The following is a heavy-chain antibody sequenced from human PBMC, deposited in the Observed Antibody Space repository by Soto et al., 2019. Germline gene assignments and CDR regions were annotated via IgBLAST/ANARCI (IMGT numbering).Heavy chain of an antibody. J-gene: IGHJ5*02. V-gene: IGHV1-3*01. CDR3: ASIDYYGSGSYSFVDWFDP. Sequence: ASVPVSCKASGYTFTSYAMQWVRQVPGQSLEWMGWINPGDGKTKYSQKFQGRVTITRDTSASTVYMELSSLRSEDTAVYYCASIDYYGSGSYSFVDWFDPWGQGTLVTVSS. CDR1: GYTFTSYA. D-gene: IGHD3-10*01. CDR2: INPGDGKT.